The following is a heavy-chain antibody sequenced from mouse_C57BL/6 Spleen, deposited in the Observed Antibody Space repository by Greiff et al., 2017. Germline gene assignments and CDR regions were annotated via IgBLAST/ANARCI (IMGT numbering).Heavy chain of an antibody. CDR2: IDPANGNT. CDR1: GFNIKNTY. J-gene: IGHJ2*01. D-gene: IGHD2-5*01. CDR3: ARYSNYAPFDY. Sequence: EVQLQQSVAELVRPGASVKLSCTASGFNIKNTYMNWVKQRPEQGLEWIGRIDPANGNTKYAPKFQGKATITADKSSNTAYLQLSSLTSEDTAIYFCARYSNYAPFDYWGQGTTLTVSS. V-gene: IGHV14-3*01.